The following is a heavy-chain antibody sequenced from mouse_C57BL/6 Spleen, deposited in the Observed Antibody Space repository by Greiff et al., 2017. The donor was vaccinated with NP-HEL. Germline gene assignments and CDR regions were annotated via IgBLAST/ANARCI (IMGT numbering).Heavy chain of an antibody. CDR1: GYTFTSYW. Sequence: QVQLQQPGAEVVKPGASVKLSCKASGYTFTSYWMHWVRQRPGQGLEWIGMIHPNSGSTNYNEKFKTKATLTVGKSSSTAYMQLSSLTSEDSAVYFCAREARNWDVGYWGQGTTLTVSS. J-gene: IGHJ2*01. D-gene: IGHD4-1*01. CDR2: IHPNSGST. CDR3: AREARNWDVGY. V-gene: IGHV1-64*01.